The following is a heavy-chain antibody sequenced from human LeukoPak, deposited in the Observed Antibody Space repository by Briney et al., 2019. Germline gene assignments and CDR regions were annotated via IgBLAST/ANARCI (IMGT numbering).Heavy chain of an antibody. Sequence: KPSETLSLTCTVSGGSISSYYWSWIRQPPGKGLEWIGYIYYSGSTNYNPSLKGRVTISVDTSKNQFSLKLNSVTAADTAVYYCARAPDYGDYGDWGQGTLVTVSS. D-gene: IGHD4-17*01. J-gene: IGHJ4*02. V-gene: IGHV4-59*12. CDR1: GGSISSYY. CDR3: ARAPDYGDYGD. CDR2: IYYSGST.